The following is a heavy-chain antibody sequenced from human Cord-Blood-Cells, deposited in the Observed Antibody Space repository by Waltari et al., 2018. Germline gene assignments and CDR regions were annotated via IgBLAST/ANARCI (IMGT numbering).Heavy chain of an antibody. CDR1: GGTFSSYT. J-gene: IGHJ4*02. CDR2: IIHSLGIA. V-gene: IGHV1-69*02. Sequence: QVQLVQSGAAVKKPGSSVKLSCKASGGTFSSYTISWVRQAPGQRLEWMGGIIHSLGIANYPQKFQGIVTISADKSPSTADVERRSLRSEDTAVYYCARGLGMVQGGWGQGTLVTVSS. D-gene: IGHD3-10*01. CDR3: ARGLGMVQGG.